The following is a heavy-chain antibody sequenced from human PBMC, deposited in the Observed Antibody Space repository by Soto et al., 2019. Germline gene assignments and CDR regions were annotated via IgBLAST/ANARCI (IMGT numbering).Heavy chain of an antibody. V-gene: IGHV4-59*01. CDR2: IYYSGST. D-gene: IGHD2-15*01. CDR1: GGSISSYY. J-gene: IGHJ3*02. Sequence: PSETLSLTCTVSGGSISSYYWSWIRQPPGKGLEWIGYIYYSGSTNYNPSLKSRVTISVDTSKNQFSLKLSSVTAADTAVYYCARDRDCSGGSCPPGGGNAFDIWGQGTMVTVSS. CDR3: ARDRDCSGGSCPPGGGNAFDI.